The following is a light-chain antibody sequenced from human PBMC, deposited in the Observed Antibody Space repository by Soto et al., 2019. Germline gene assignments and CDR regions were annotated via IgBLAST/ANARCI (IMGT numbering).Light chain of an antibody. CDR3: SSYTSSSPWV. CDR2: EVS. J-gene: IGLJ3*02. V-gene: IGLV2-14*01. Sequence: QSALTQPAYVSGSRGQSITISCTGTSSDVGGYNYVSWYQQHPGKAPKLMIYEVSNRPSGVSNRFSGSKSGNTASLTISGLQAEDEADYYCSSYTSSSPWVFGGGTKVTVL. CDR1: SSDVGGYNY.